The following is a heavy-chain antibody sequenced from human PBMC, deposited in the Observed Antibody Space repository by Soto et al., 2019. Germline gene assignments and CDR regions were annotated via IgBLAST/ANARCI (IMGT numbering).Heavy chain of an antibody. D-gene: IGHD2-2*01. CDR2: LNAGNVNT. CDR3: AGDMGQRLGMMSYYYAMDA. CDR1: GYSFNTYA. V-gene: IGHV1-3*01. Sequence: QVQLVQSGAEVKKPGASVKVSCKASGYSFNTYAMHWVRQAPGQRLEWLAWLNAGNVNTKYSQKFQGRLTVTRDTSVSTAYMRLSSLTFEDTAVYYWAGDMGQRLGMMSYYYAMDAWGQGTTVSVSS. J-gene: IGHJ6*02.